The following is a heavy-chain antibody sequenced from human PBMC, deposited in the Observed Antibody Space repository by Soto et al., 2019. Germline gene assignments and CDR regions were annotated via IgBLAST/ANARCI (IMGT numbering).Heavy chain of an antibody. CDR3: ARGPLGYCSSTSCANGYYGMDV. D-gene: IGHD2-2*01. J-gene: IGHJ6*02. CDR1: GGSISSSSYY. Sequence: PEETLSLTCTVSGGSISSSSYYWGWIRQPPGKGLEWIGSINHSGSTNYNPSLKSRVTISVDTSKNQFSLKLSSVTAADTAVYYCARGPLGYCSSTSCANGYYGMDVWGQGTTVTVSS. V-gene: IGHV4-39*07. CDR2: INHSGST.